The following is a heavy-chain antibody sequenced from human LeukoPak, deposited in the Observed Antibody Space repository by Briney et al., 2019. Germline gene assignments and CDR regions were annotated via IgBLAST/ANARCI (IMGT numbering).Heavy chain of an antibody. Sequence: SETLSLTCTVSGGSISSYYWSWIRQPPGKGLEWIGYISYSGSTNYNPSLKSRVTISGDTSKNQFSLKLSSVTAADTAVYYCARSYDMPYYFDYWGQGTLVTVSS. CDR1: GGSISSYY. J-gene: IGHJ4*02. V-gene: IGHV4-59*01. CDR2: ISYSGST. CDR3: ARSYDMPYYFDY. D-gene: IGHD3-22*01.